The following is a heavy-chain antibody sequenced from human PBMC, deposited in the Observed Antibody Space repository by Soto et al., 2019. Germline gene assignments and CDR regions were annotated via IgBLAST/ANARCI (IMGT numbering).Heavy chain of an antibody. D-gene: IGHD6-6*01. CDR3: ARGAYSSSVYYYVGMDV. CDR2: MNPNSGNT. Sequence: QVQLVQSGAEVKKPGASVKVSCKASGYTFTSYDINWVRQATGQGLEWMGWMNPNSGNTGYAQKFQGRVTMTRNTSISTAYMELSSLRSENTAVYYWARGAYSSSVYYYVGMDVWGQGTTVTVSS. V-gene: IGHV1-8*01. CDR1: GYTFTSYD. J-gene: IGHJ6*01.